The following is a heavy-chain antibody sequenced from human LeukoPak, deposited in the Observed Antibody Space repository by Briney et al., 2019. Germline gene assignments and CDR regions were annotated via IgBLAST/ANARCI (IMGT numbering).Heavy chain of an antibody. CDR1: GYTFTSYY. V-gene: IGHV1-46*01. Sequence: ASVKVSRKASGYTFTSYYMHWVRQAPGQGLEWMGIINPSGGSTSYAQKFQGRVTMTRDTSTSTVYMELSSLRSEDTAVYYCAREGKQLYYFDYWGQGTLVTVSS. CDR3: AREGKQLYYFDY. D-gene: IGHD5-18*01. J-gene: IGHJ4*02. CDR2: INPSGGST.